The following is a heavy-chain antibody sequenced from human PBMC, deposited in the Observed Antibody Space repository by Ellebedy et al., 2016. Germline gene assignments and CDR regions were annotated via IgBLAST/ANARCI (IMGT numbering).Heavy chain of an antibody. V-gene: IGHV3-66*01. CDR1: GFTVSSNY. D-gene: IGHD6-13*01. Sequence: GGSLRLSCAASGFTVSSNYMSWVRQAPGKGLEWVSVIYSGGSTYYADSVKGRFTISRDNSKNTLYLQMNSLRAEDTAVYYCASGAAARTPRMGYFDYWGQGTLVTVSS. J-gene: IGHJ4*02. CDR3: ASGAAARTPRMGYFDY. CDR2: IYSGGST.